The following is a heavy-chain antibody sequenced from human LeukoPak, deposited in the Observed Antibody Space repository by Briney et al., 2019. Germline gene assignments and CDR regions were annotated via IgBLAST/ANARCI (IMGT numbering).Heavy chain of an antibody. CDR2: IYYSGST. V-gene: IGHV4-59*08. CDR1: GDSISSYY. J-gene: IGHJ4*02. D-gene: IGHD6-19*01. Sequence: SETLSLTCTVSGDSISSYYGSWIRQPPGKGLKWIGYIYYSGSTNYNPSLKSQVTISVDTSKNQFSLKLSSVTAADTAVYYCARALGGWYGFDYWGQGTLVTASS. CDR3: ARALGGWYGFDY.